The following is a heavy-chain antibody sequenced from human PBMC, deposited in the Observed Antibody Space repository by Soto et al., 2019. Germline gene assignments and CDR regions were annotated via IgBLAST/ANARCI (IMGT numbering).Heavy chain of an antibody. D-gene: IGHD3-10*01. V-gene: IGHV4-28*01. CDR1: GYSIGPYNW. CDR2: IYYTGTT. Sequence: PSETLSLTCDVPGYSIGPYNWGAWIRQPPGKGLEWIGYIYYTGTTYYNLSLKSRVTMSVDTAKVQFSLKLTSVTAADTAVYYCARNSGLKTGRLDYWGQGILVTVSS. CDR3: ARNSGLKTGRLDY. J-gene: IGHJ4*02.